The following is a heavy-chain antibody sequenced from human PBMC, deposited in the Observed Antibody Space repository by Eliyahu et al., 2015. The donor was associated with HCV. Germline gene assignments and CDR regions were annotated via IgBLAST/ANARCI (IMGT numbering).Heavy chain of an antibody. CDR3: ASGGGGIAVTGTGGWFDP. CDR1: XGXIXTYX. Sequence: QVQLQESGPGLXKPSETLSLTCTVXXGXIXTYXWSWXRQPPGKGLEWIGYIHYSGGTNYNPSLKSRVTISVDTSKNQFSLNLTSVTAADTAMYYCASGGGGIAVTGTGGWFDPWGQGTLVTVSS. D-gene: IGHD6-19*01. J-gene: IGHJ5*02. V-gene: IGHV4-59*01. CDR2: IHYSGGT.